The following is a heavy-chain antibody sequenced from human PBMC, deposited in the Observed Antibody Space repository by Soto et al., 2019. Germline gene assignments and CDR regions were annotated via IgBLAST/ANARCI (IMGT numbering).Heavy chain of an antibody. CDR3: AKDIYPWLATHALPGDY. V-gene: IGHV3-30*18. Sequence: QVQLVESGGGVVQPGRSLRLSCAASGFTFSSYGMHWVRQAPGKGLEWVAVISYDGSNKYYADSVKGRFTISRDNSKNTLYLQMNSLRAEDTAVYYCAKDIYPWLATHALPGDYWGQGTLVIVSS. D-gene: IGHD6-19*01. J-gene: IGHJ4*02. CDR2: ISYDGSNK. CDR1: GFTFSSYG.